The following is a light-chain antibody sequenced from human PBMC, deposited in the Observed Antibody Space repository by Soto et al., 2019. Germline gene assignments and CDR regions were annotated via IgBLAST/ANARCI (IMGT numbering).Light chain of an antibody. CDR2: GAS. CDR1: QSVSSSY. Sequence: EIVLTQSPGTLSLSPGERATLSCRASQSVSSSYLAWYQQKPGQAPRLLIYGASSRATGIPDRFSGSGSGTDFTLTISTLEPEDFAVYYCQKYGSSPRTFVHVTKVEIK. CDR3: QKYGSSPRT. J-gene: IGKJ1*01. V-gene: IGKV3-20*01.